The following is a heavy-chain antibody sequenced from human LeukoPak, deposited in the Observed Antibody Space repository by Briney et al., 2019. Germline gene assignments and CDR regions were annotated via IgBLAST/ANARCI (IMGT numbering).Heavy chain of an antibody. CDR2: ISSSSSYI. V-gene: IGHV3-21*01. D-gene: IGHD1-26*01. CDR1: GFSVSEYY. Sequence: GGSLRLSCAASGFSVSEYYVNWVRQAPGKGLEWVSSISSSSSYIYYADSVKGRFTISRDNAKNSLYLQMNSLRAEDTAVYYCAVIVGATPWDYWGQGTLVTVSS. CDR3: AVIVGATPWDY. J-gene: IGHJ4*02.